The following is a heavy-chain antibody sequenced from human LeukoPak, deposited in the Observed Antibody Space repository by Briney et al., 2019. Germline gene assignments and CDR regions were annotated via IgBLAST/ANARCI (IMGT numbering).Heavy chain of an antibody. J-gene: IGHJ4*02. CDR1: GFTFANAW. CDR3: ATGGHYFGS. CDR2: IKSQTEGATT. Sequence: GGSLRLSCATSGFTFANAWLSWVRQAPGEGLQWVGHIKSQTEGATTDYATPVKGRFTIWRDDSANTLYLQMNGLRTDDTAVHYCATGGHYFGSWGQGTLVTVSS. V-gene: IGHV3-15*01.